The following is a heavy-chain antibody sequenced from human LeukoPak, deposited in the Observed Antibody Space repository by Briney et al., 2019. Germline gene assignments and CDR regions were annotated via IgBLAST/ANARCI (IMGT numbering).Heavy chain of an antibody. CDR3: ARDGVYCSSTSCYWDNWFDP. V-gene: IGHV3-21*01. Sequence: GGSLRLSCAASGFTFGSYSMNWVRQAPGKGLEWVSSISSSSSYIYYADSVKGRFTISRDNAKNSLYLQMNSLRAEDTAVYYCARDGVYCSSTSCYWDNWFDPWGQGTLVTVSS. J-gene: IGHJ5*02. D-gene: IGHD2-2*01. CDR2: ISSSSSYI. CDR1: GFTFGSYS.